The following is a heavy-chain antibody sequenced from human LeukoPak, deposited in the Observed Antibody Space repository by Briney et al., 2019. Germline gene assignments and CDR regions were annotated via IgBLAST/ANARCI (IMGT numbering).Heavy chain of an antibody. CDR2: INPNSGGT. CDR3: ARDPRGYSGYGTDY. J-gene: IGHJ4*02. D-gene: IGHD5-12*01. V-gene: IGHV1-2*02. CDR1: GYTFTGYY. Sequence: GASVKVSCKASGYTFTGYYMHWVRQAPGQGLEWMGWINPNSGGTNYAQKFQGRVTMTRDTSISTAYMELSRLRSDDTAVYYCARDPRGYSGYGTDYWGQGTLVTVSS.